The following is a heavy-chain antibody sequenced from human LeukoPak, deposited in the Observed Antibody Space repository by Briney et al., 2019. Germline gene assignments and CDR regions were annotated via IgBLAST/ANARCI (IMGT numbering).Heavy chain of an antibody. CDR1: GGSINTYY. CDR3: ARSRVTMVRGSPNWNFDY. Sequence: SQTLSLTCTVSGGSINTYYWSWVRQPPGKGLEWIGYIYYSVSTNYNPSLRSRVIILVDTSKNQFSLKLSSVTAADTAVYYCARSRVTMVRGSPNWNFDYWGQGSLVTVSS. CDR2: IYYSVST. D-gene: IGHD3-10*01. V-gene: IGHV4-59*01. J-gene: IGHJ4*02.